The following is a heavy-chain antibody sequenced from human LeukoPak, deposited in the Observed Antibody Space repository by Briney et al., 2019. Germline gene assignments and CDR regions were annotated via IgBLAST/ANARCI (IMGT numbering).Heavy chain of an antibody. CDR3: ARASITRVRGVDY. CDR2: IYHSGST. J-gene: IGHJ4*02. Sequence: PSETLSLTCTVSDYSISSGYYWGWIRQPPGKGLEWIGSIYHSGSTYYNPSLKSRVTISVDTSKNQFSLKLSSVTAADTAVYYCARASITRVRGVDYWGQGTLVTVSS. D-gene: IGHD3-10*01. V-gene: IGHV4-38-2*02. CDR1: DYSISSGYY.